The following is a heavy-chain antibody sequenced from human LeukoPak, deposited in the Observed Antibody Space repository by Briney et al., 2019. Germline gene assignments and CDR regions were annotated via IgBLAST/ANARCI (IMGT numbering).Heavy chain of an antibody. CDR3: ARDEGGSSTASVY. D-gene: IGHD1-26*01. CDR1: GFPLRRYA. J-gene: IGHJ4*02. CDR2: IYSGGST. V-gene: IGHV3-66*01. Sequence: GGSLRLSCAASGFPLRRYAMSWVRQAPGKGLEWVSVIYSGGSTYYADSVKGRFTISRDNSKNTLYLQMNSLRAEDTAVYYCARDEGGSSTASVYWGQGTLVTVSS.